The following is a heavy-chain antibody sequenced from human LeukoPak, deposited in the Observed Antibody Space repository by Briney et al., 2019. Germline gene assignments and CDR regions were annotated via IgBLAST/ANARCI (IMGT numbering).Heavy chain of an antibody. CDR3: ARGPTRGKYYYMAV. V-gene: IGHV3-13*01. Sequence: GGSLRLSCAASGFTFSSFDMRWVRQPTGQGLEWVSTIGTASDTYYPGSVEGRFTLSRDNAKNSLYLQMNSLTAGDTDVYYCARGPTRGKYYYMAVWGKGTTVTVSS. CDR1: GFTFSSFD. CDR2: IGTASDT. J-gene: IGHJ6*03. D-gene: IGHD1-14*01.